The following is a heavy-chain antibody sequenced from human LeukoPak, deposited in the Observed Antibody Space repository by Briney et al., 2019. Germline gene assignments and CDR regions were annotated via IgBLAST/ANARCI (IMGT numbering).Heavy chain of an antibody. CDR1: GGSINSYY. CDR2: IYNSGST. Sequence: SETLSLTCTVSGGSINSYYWTWIRQPPGKGLEWIGYIYNSGSTNYNPSLKSRVTISTDTSKKQFSLRVSSVTAADTAVYYCAREGTSYGMDVWGQGTTVTVSS. D-gene: IGHD3-10*01. V-gene: IGHV4-59*01. J-gene: IGHJ6*02. CDR3: AREGTSYGMDV.